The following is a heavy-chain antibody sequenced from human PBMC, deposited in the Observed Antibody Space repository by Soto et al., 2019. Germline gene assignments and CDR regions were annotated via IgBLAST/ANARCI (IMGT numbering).Heavy chain of an antibody. D-gene: IGHD4-4*01. Sequence: QPPGKGLEWIGYIYHSGSTYYNPSLKSRVTISVDRSKNQFSLKLSSVTAADTAVYYCARGMTTVTTIDYWGQGTLVTVSS. CDR2: IYHSGST. CDR3: ARGMTTVTTIDY. J-gene: IGHJ4*02. V-gene: IGHV4-30-2*01.